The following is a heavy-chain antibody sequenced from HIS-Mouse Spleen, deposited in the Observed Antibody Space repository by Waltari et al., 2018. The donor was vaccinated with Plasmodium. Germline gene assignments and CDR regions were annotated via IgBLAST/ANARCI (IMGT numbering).Heavy chain of an antibody. CDR3: ARDRRLAFDY. CDR2: ISYDGSNK. V-gene: IGHV3-30-3*01. CDR1: GFTFNSYA. D-gene: IGHD2-15*01. Sequence: QVQLVESGGGVVQPGRSLRLSCESCGFTFNSYARHWVRLAPGKGLGWVAVISYDGSNKYYADSVKGRFTISRDNSKNTLYLQMNSLRAEDTAVYYCARDRRLAFDYWGQGTLVTVSS. J-gene: IGHJ4*02.